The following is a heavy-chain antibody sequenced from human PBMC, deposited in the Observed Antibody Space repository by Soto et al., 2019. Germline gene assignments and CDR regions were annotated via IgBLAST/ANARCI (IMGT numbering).Heavy chain of an antibody. D-gene: IGHD6-13*01. CDR3: AKDRTRQLANQYNWFDP. V-gene: IGHV3-23*01. CDR1: GFTFSSYA. CDR2: ISGSGGST. J-gene: IGHJ5*02. Sequence: EVQLLESGGGLVQPGGSLRLSCAASGFTFSSYAMSWVRQAPGKGLEWVSAISGSGGSTYYADSVKGRFTISRDNSKNTLYLQMNSLRAEDTAVYYCAKDRTRQLANQYNWFDPWGQGTLVTVSS.